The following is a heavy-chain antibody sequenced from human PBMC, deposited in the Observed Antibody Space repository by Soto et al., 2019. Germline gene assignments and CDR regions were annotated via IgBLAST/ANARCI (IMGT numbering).Heavy chain of an antibody. J-gene: IGHJ4*02. Sequence: PSETLSLTCTFSGGSIISGDHYWGWIRQHPERGLEWIGYIDNSGITYDNPSLKSRVAMPVDTSQNQFSLKLRSVTAADTAVYYCARNYGNYGHYFDSWGQGTLVTVSS. CDR2: IDNSGIT. D-gene: IGHD4-17*01. CDR1: GGSIISGDHY. V-gene: IGHV4-31*03. CDR3: ARNYGNYGHYFDS.